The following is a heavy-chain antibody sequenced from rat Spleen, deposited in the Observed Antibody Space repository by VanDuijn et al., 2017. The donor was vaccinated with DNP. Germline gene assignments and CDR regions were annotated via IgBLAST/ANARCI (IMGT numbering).Heavy chain of an antibody. J-gene: IGHJ2*01. V-gene: IGHV5-7*01. CDR3: VKRAPGNYYYGGYFDY. CDR2: IRYDASDT. D-gene: IGHD1-6*01. CDR1: GFTFSDYN. Sequence: EVQLMESGGGLVQPGGSLRLSCAASGFTFSDYNMAWVRQAPKKGLEWVATIRYDASDTYYRDSVKGRFSISRDNAKSTVYLQMDSLRSEDTATYYCVKRAPGNYYYGGYFDYWGQGVMVTVSS.